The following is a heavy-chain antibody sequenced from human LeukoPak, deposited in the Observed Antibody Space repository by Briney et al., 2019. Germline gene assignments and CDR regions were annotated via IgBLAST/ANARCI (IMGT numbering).Heavy chain of an antibody. CDR1: GGSISAYY. Sequence: SETLSLTCGVSGGSISAYYWSWIRQPPGKGLEWIGYVSYSGSTNYNPSLKSRVGISVDTSMNQFSLKLTSVTAADTAVYYCARAGGGNKPFDYWGQGTLVTVSS. D-gene: IGHD4-23*01. CDR2: VSYSGST. CDR3: ARAGGGNKPFDY. J-gene: IGHJ4*02. V-gene: IGHV4-59*01.